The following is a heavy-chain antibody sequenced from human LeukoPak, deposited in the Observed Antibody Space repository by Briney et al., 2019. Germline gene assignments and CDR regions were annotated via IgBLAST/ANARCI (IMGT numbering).Heavy chain of an antibody. J-gene: IGHJ2*01. CDR3: AKAGGYGDHGHWFFDL. CDR1: GFIFGTYG. Sequence: GGSLRLSCGASGFIFGTYGMSWVRQPPGKGLEWVSAISGGSSGMHYADAVKGRFIISRDNSKNTLYLQMSSLRAEDTAVYYCAKAGGYGDHGHWFFDLWGRGTLVTVSS. CDR2: ISGGSSGM. V-gene: IGHV3-23*01. D-gene: IGHD4-17*01.